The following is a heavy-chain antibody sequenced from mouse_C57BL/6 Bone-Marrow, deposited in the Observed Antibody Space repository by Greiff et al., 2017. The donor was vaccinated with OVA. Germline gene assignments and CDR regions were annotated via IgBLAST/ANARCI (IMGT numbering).Heavy chain of an antibody. CDR2: ITHSGET. V-gene: IGHV12-3*01. J-gene: IGHJ1*03. Sequence: KLEESGPGLVKPSQSLFLTCSITGFPITSGYYWIWIRQSPGKPLEWMGYITHSGETFYNPSLQSPISITRETSKNQFFLQLNSVTTEDTAMYYCAGGSSSWYFDVWGTGTTVTVSS. D-gene: IGHD1-1*01. CDR1: GFPITSGYY. CDR3: AGGSSSWYFDV.